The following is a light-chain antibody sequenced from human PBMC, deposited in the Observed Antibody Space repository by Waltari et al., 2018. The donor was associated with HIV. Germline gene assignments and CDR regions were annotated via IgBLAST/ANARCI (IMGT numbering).Light chain of an antibody. J-gene: IGLJ3*02. Sequence: QTVVTQEPSFSVSPGGTVTLTCGLSSGSVSTRYYPSWYQQTPGQAPRTLFYSTSTRSSGVPYRFSGSILGNKAALTVTGAQADDESDYYCVLFMGNGIWVFGGGTKLTVL. CDR2: STS. CDR3: VLFMGNGIWV. V-gene: IGLV8-61*01. CDR1: SGSVSTRYY.